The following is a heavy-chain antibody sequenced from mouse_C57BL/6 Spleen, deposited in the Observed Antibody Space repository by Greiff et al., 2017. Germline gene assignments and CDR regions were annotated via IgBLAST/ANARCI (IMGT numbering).Heavy chain of an antibody. CDR3: ARDYDYDGAWFAY. Sequence: EVQLQQSGPELVKPGDSVKISCKASGYSFTGYFMNWVMQSHGKSLEWIGRINPYNGDTFSNQKFKGKATLTVDKSSSTAHMELRSLTSEDSAVYYCARDYDYDGAWFAYWGQGTLVTVSA. D-gene: IGHD2-4*01. CDR2: INPYNGDT. V-gene: IGHV1-20*01. CDR1: GYSFTGYF. J-gene: IGHJ3*01.